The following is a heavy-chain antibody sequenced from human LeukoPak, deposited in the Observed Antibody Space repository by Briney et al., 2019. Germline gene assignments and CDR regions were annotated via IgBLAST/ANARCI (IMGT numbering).Heavy chain of an antibody. CDR1: GFSFSNSG. J-gene: IGHJ3*01. CDR2: IWYDGSNE. Sequence: GTSLRLSRAASGFSFSNSGMHWVRQAPGKGLEWVAVIWYDGSNEYYADAVKGRFTISRDNSKNTVHLQMNSLRVEDTSVYYCAREISMFVNAFDLWGQGTLVTVTS. V-gene: IGHV3-33*01. CDR3: AREISMFVNAFDL. D-gene: IGHD3-10*02.